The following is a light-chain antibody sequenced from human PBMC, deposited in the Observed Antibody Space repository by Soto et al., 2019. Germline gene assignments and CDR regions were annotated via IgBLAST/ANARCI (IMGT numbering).Light chain of an antibody. CDR2: GAS. CDR1: QSVSSSD. Sequence: EIVLTQSPGTLSLSPGERATLSCRASQSVSSSDLAGYQQKPGQAPRLLIYGASSRATGIPDRFSGSGSGTDFTLTISRLEPEDFAVYYCQQDGSSPRWTVGQGTKVEIK. CDR3: QQDGSSPRWT. V-gene: IGKV3-20*01. J-gene: IGKJ1*01.